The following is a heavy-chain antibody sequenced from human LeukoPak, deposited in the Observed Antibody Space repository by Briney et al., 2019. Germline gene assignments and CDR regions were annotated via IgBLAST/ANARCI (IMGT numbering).Heavy chain of an antibody. CDR1: GGSISSSY. V-gene: IGHV4-59*08. CDR3: ARHPDGSYVKD. Sequence: SETLSLTCTVSGGSISSSYWSWIRQPPGKGLEWIGYIYHTGTTNYNPSLKSRVTISVDTSKNQFFLRLSSVTAADTAVYYCARHPDGSYVKDWGQGTLVAVSS. CDR2: IYHTGTT. J-gene: IGHJ4*02. D-gene: IGHD3-22*01.